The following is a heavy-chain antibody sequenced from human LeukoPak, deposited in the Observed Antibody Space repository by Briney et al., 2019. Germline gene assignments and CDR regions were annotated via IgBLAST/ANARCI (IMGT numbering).Heavy chain of an antibody. CDR2: INPSGGST. D-gene: IGHD1-26*01. CDR1: GYTFTSYY. J-gene: IGHJ6*02. Sequence: GASVKVSCKASGYTFTSYYMHWVRQAPGQGLEWMGLINPSGGSTSYAQKFQGRVTMTRDTSTSTVYMELSSLRSEDTAVYYCARERAGASGYYYYGMDVWGQGTTVTVSS. V-gene: IGHV1-46*01. CDR3: ARERAGASGYYYYGMDV.